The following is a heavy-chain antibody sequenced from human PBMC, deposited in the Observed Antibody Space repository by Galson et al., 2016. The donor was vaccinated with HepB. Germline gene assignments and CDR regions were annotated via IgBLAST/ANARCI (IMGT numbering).Heavy chain of an antibody. CDR1: GFTFSNSA. V-gene: IGHV1-58*01. Sequence: SVKVSCKASGFTFSNSAVQWVRQARGQRLEWIGWIVVGSVNTNYAQQFQERVTITRDMSTNTAYLELSNLRPEDTAVYYCAADEGYSTSWYSYLQFNWWGQGTLVTVSS. D-gene: IGHD6-13*01. J-gene: IGHJ4*02. CDR2: IVVGSVNT. CDR3: AADEGYSTSWYSYLQFNW.